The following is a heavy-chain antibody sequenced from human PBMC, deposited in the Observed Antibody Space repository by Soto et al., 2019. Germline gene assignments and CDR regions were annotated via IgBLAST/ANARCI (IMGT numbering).Heavy chain of an antibody. J-gene: IGHJ4*02. CDR3: AGGELLPPIDY. D-gene: IGHD3-10*01. V-gene: IGHV4-59*01. CDR1: GGSISSYY. CDR2: IYYSGST. Sequence: SETLSLTCTVSGGSISSYYWSWIRQPPGKGLEWIGYIYYSGSTNYNPSLKSRVNISVDTSKNQLSPKLSYVTAADTAVYYCAGGELLPPIDYWGQGTLVTVSS.